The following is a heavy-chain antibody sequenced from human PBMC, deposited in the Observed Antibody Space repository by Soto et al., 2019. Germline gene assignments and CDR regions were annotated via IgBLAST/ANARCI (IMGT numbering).Heavy chain of an antibody. V-gene: IGHV3-21*01. Sequence: EVQLVESGGGLVRPGGSLRLSCAASGFTFSTYSMNWVRQAPGKGLEWVSSISSSSSYIYYADSVKGRVTISRDNAKNSLYPQMNSLRAEDTAVYYCARELPNPPGEALCGQGALVTVSS. CDR3: ARELPNPPGEAL. J-gene: IGHJ4*02. D-gene: IGHD3-16*01. CDR1: GFTFSTYS. CDR2: ISSSSSYI.